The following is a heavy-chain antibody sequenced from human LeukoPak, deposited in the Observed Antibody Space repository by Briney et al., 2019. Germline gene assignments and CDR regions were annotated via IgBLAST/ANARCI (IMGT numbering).Heavy chain of an antibody. Sequence: GGSLRLSCVASGFTLRSYVMNWVRQTPWKGLEWVSSISGSGDSTFYADSVKGRFSISRDNSKNTLYLQVNGLRTEDTAVYYCAKDRLLNCRGDCYIFDYWGQGTVVTVSS. CDR3: AKDRLLNCRGDCYIFDY. CDR2: ISGSGDST. V-gene: IGHV3-23*01. D-gene: IGHD2-21*02. CDR1: GFTLRSYV. J-gene: IGHJ4*02.